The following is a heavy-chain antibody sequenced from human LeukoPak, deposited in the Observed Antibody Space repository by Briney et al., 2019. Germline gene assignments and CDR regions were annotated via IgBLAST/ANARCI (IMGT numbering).Heavy chain of an antibody. CDR1: GGSISSGSYY. CDR3: ARDSSSSGYFQH. CDR2: IYISGGT. Sequence: SETLSLTCTVSGGSISSGSYYWSWIRQPAGKGLEWIGRIYISGGTNYNPSLKSRVTISVDTSKTQFSLKLSSGTGADTAVDYCARDSSSSGYFQHWGQGTLVTVS. D-gene: IGHD6-6*01. V-gene: IGHV4-61*02. J-gene: IGHJ1*01.